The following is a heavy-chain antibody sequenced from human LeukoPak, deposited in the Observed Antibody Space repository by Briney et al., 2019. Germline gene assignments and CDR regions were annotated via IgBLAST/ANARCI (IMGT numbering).Heavy chain of an antibody. CDR3: AAYYYYDYYMDV. CDR1: GGSISSSSYY. CDR2: IYYSGST. V-gene: IGHV4-39*01. J-gene: IGHJ6*03. Sequence: TSETLSLTCNVSGGSISSSSYYWGWIRQPPGKGLEWIGSIYYSGSTYYKPSLKSRVTISVDTSKNQFSLNLTSVTAADTAVYYCAAYYYYDYYMDVWGKGTTVTVSS.